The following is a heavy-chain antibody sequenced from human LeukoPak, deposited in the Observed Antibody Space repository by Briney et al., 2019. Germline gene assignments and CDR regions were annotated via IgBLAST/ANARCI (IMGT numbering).Heavy chain of an antibody. D-gene: IGHD3-22*01. CDR1: GYIFTNYY. J-gene: IGHJ4*02. Sequence: ASVKVSCKASGYIFTNYYMHWVRQAPGQGLEWMGIINPSGGSTSYAQKFQGRVTMTRDTSTSTVYMELSSLRSEGTAVYYCARAYYYDSSGYYPFDYWGQGTLVTVSS. CDR2: INPSGGST. V-gene: IGHV1-46*01. CDR3: ARAYYYDSSGYYPFDY.